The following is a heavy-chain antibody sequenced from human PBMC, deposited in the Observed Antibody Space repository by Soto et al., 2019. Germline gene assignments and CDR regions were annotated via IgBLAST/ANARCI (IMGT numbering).Heavy chain of an antibody. V-gene: IGHV4-31*03. D-gene: IGHD3-22*01. CDR1: GGSISSGGYY. CDR2: IYYSGST. J-gene: IGHJ4*02. Sequence: SETLSITCTVSGGSISSGGYYWSWIRQHPGKGLEWIGYIYYSGSTYYNPSLKSRVTISVDTSKNQFSLKLSSVTAADTAVYYCARDRPIGYYDSSGPGYYFDYWGQGTLVTGSS. CDR3: ARDRPIGYYDSSGPGYYFDY.